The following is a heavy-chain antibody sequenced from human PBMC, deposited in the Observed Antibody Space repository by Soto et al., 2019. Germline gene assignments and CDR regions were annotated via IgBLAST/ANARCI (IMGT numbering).Heavy chain of an antibody. Sequence: GGSLRLSCAASGFTLSSYGMHWVRQAPGKGLEWVAVIWYDGSNKYYADSVKGRFTISRDNSKNTLYLQMNSLRAEDTAVYYCARDSGDIVATIYGTVYGMDVWGQRTTVTVSS. D-gene: IGHD5-12*01. CDR3: ARDSGDIVATIYGTVYGMDV. V-gene: IGHV3-33*01. CDR2: IWYDGSNK. J-gene: IGHJ6*02. CDR1: GFTLSSYG.